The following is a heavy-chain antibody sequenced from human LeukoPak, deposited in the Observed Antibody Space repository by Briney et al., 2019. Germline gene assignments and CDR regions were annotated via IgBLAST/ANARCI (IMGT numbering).Heavy chain of an antibody. CDR2: IWYDGTNK. Sequence: PGRSLRLSCAASGFTFSSYGMHWVRQAPGKGLEWVAVIWYDGTNKYYADSVKGRFTISRDNSKNTLYLQMNSLRAEDTAVYYCARGGLLWFGEPGGAFDIWGQGTMVTVSS. D-gene: IGHD3-10*01. CDR3: ARGGLLWFGEPGGAFDI. CDR1: GFTFSSYG. V-gene: IGHV3-30*19. J-gene: IGHJ3*02.